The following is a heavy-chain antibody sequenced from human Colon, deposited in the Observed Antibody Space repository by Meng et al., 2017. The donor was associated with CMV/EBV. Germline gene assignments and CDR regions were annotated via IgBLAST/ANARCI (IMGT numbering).Heavy chain of an antibody. CDR3: ARDMRGRHVDWFWDS. V-gene: IGHV4-39*07. J-gene: IGHJ4*02. CDR2: VYYGGST. Sequence: SEILSLTCSILGGSIGSSDYYWGWIRQPPGKGLEWIGTVYYGGSTFYNPSLNSRATISLDTSRPQFSLKLSSVSAADTVVYFCARDMRGRHVDWFWDSWGQGTQVTVSS. CDR1: GGSIGSSDYY. D-gene: IGHD3/OR15-3a*01.